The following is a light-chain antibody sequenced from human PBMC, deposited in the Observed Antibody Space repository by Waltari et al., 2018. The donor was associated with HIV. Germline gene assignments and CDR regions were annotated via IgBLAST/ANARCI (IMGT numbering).Light chain of an antibody. CDR1: TSNILHNL. Sequence: QSVLTQPPSVSAPPGQKVTISFSASTSNILHNLVSWYQHIPGTAPKLRIYDNDERPSGMPERFSGSKSGTSATLGITGLQTGDEADYYCATWDSSLNGVLFGGGTKLTAL. J-gene: IGLJ2*01. CDR3: ATWDSSLNGVL. CDR2: DND. V-gene: IGLV1-51*01.